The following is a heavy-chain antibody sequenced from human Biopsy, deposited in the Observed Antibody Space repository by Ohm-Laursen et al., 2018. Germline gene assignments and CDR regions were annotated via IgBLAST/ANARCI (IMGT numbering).Heavy chain of an antibody. J-gene: IGHJ6*01. V-gene: IGHV3-30*18. Sequence: SLRLSCATSRFTFSTYGMHWVRQAPGKGLEWVAVISFDGSDQRYADSVKGRFTISRDNSKNTLYLQMNSLRAEDTAVFYCVKDRGAAGTDYYYGMDVWGQGTTVTVSS. CDR3: VKDRGAAGTDYYYGMDV. CDR2: ISFDGSDQ. D-gene: IGHD6-13*01. CDR1: RFTFSTYG.